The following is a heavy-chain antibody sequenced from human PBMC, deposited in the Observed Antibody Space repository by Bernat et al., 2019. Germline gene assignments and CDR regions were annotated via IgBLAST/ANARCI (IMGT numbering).Heavy chain of an antibody. CDR1: GFTFSSYG. CDR3: ARDVSRNNYYYYGMDV. CDR2: ISYDGSNK. J-gene: IGHJ6*02. Sequence: QVQLVESGGGVVQPGRSLRLSCAASGFTFSSYGMHWVRQAPGKGLEWVAVISYDGSNKYYADSVKGRFTISRDNSKNTLYLQMNSLRAEDTAVYYCARDVSRNNYYYYGMDVWGQGTTVTVSS. V-gene: IGHV3-30*03.